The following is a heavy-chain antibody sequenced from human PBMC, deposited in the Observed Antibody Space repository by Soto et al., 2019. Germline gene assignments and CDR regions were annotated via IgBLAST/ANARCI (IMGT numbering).Heavy chain of an antibody. Sequence: SETLSLTCTVSCGYITNYYCSRIRQTPGKGLEWIGYIQYNGYSAYNLSLKRRVTMSMDTSKTQFSLMLESVTATDTAVYYCARHGFGSLHGLVDVWGQGTPVTVSS. V-gene: IGHV4-59*08. J-gene: IGHJ6*02. D-gene: IGHD3-10*01. CDR3: ARHGFGSLHGLVDV. CDR1: CGYITNYY. CDR2: IQYNGYS.